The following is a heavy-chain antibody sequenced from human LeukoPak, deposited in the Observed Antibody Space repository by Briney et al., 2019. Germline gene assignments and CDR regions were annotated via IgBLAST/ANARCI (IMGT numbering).Heavy chain of an antibody. D-gene: IGHD1-14*01. V-gene: IGHV1-69*13. CDR3: ARSRTPGGYYGMDV. J-gene: IGHJ6*02. CDR2: IIPIFGTA. CDR1: GGTFSSYA. Sequence: SVKVSCKASGGTFSSYAISWVRQAPGQGLEWMGGIIPIFGTADYAQKFQGRVTITADESTSTAYMELSSLRSEDTAVYYCARSRTPGGYYGMDVWGQGTTVTVSS.